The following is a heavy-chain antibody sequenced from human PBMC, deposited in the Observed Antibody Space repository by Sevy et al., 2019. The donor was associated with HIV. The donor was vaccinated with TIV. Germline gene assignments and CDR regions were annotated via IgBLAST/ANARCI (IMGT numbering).Heavy chain of an antibody. CDR2: ISWDGGST. CDR3: AKDESPMRIGELVGAFDI. V-gene: IGHV3-43D*03. Sequence: GGSLRLSCAASGFTFDDYAMHWVRQAPGKGLEWVSLISWDGGSTYYADSVKGRFTISRDNSKNSLYLQMNSLRAEDTALYYCAKDESPMRIGELVGAFDIWGQGTMVTVSS. J-gene: IGHJ3*02. CDR1: GFTFDDYA. D-gene: IGHD3-10*01.